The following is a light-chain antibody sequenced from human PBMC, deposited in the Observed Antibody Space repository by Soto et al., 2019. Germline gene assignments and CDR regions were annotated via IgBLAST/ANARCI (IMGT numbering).Light chain of an antibody. CDR1: QSVSSSY. CDR2: GAS. Sequence: EIVLTQSPGTLSLPPGERATLSCRASQSVSSSYLAWYQQKPGQAPRLLIYGASSRATGIPDRFSGSGSGTDFTLTISRLEPEDFAVYYCQQYGSSFGGGTKVEIK. J-gene: IGKJ4*01. V-gene: IGKV3-20*01. CDR3: QQYGSS.